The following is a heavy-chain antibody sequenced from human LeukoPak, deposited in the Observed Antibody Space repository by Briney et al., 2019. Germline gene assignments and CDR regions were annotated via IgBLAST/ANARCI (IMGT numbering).Heavy chain of an antibody. J-gene: IGHJ5*02. V-gene: IGHV3-30-3*01. Sequence: GGSLRLSCAASGFTFSSYAMHWVRQAPGKGLEWVAVISYDGSNKYYADSVKGRFTISRDNSKDTLYLQMNSLRAEDTAVYYCARDLEDCSGGSCYSWFDPWGQGTLVTVSS. CDR1: GFTFSSYA. CDR3: ARDLEDCSGGSCYSWFDP. D-gene: IGHD2-15*01. CDR2: ISYDGSNK.